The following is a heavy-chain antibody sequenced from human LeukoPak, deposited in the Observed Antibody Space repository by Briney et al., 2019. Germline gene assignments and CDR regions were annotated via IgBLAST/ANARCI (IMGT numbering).Heavy chain of an antibody. V-gene: IGHV3-30*18. CDR1: GFTFSSYG. CDR2: VSYDGSK. J-gene: IGHJ4*02. CDR3: AKDLNRGLPEY. D-gene: IGHD2-21*01. Sequence: PGRSLRLSCAASGFTFSSYGMHWVRQAPGKGLEWVAVVSYDGSKYYADSVKGRFTISRDNSKNTLYLQMSSLRAEDTAVYYCAKDLNRGLPEYWGQGTLVTVSS.